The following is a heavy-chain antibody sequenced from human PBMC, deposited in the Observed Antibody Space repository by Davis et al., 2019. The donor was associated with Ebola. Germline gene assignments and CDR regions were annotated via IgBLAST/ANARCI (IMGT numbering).Heavy chain of an antibody. D-gene: IGHD1-26*01. V-gene: IGHV3-23*01. Sequence: GGSLRLSCTASGFTFSSYAMNWVRQAPGKGLEWVSDLRGTGTAYYADSVKGWFTISRDNSKNMLYLQMNSLRAEDTAVYYCAKRIVGVAFDDWGQGTLVTVSS. CDR2: LRGTGTA. J-gene: IGHJ4*02. CDR3: AKRIVGVAFDD. CDR1: GFTFSSYA.